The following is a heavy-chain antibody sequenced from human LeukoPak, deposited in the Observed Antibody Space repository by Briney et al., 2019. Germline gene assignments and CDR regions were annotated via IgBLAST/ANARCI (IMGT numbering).Heavy chain of an antibody. Sequence: PSETLSLTCAVYGGSFSGYYWSWIRQPPGKGLEWIGEINHSGSTNYNPSLKSRVTISVDTSENQFSLKLSSVTAADTAVYYCARFGSIAARGYYYMDVWGKGTTVTVSS. D-gene: IGHD6-6*01. CDR2: INHSGST. J-gene: IGHJ6*03. CDR1: GGSFSGYY. CDR3: ARFGSIAARGYYYMDV. V-gene: IGHV4-34*01.